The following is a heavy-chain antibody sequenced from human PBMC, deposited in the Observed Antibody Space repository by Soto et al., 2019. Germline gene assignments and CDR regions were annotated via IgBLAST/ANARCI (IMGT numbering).Heavy chain of an antibody. Sequence: EVQLVESGGGLVKPGGSLRLSCAASGFTFSSYSINWVRQAPGKGLEWVSSISSSSDYIFYADSVKGRFTISRDNAKNSAYVHMNSLRAEDTAVYYCAKSPTGDAFDMWGQGTMVTVS. D-gene: IGHD4-4*01. CDR1: GFTFSSYS. CDR3: AKSPTGDAFDM. CDR2: ISSSSDYI. V-gene: IGHV3-21*01. J-gene: IGHJ3*02.